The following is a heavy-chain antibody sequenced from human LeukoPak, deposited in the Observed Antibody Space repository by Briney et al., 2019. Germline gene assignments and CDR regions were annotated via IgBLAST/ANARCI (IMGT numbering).Heavy chain of an antibody. CDR2: ISASGGDT. D-gene: IGHD2-8*01. CDR3: AKDVRRCNGACT. Sequence: GGSLRLSCAASGFSYSTYSCSWVRQAPVKGLEWVSGISASGGDTFYADSVKGRFTISRDNSKNTLSLQMNSLRVEDTAIYYCAKDVRRCNGACTWGQGTLVTVSS. J-gene: IGHJ5*02. V-gene: IGHV3-23*01. CDR1: GFSYSTYS.